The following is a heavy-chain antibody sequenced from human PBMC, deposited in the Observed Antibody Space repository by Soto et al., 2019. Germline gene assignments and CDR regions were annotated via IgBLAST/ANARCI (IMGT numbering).Heavy chain of an antibody. CDR3: AREGNLGRWIQPLDS. D-gene: IGHD2-2*03. CDR2: IHHNGNT. J-gene: IGHJ4*02. CDR1: GGSINSGDYH. Sequence: SETLSLTCTVSGGSINSGDYHWSWIRQHPGNGLEWIGYIHHNGNTYYKPSLRSRVTMSIDTSKNRFSLKLISVTTADTAVYFCAREGNLGRWIQPLDSWGQGTLLTVSS. V-gene: IGHV4-31*03.